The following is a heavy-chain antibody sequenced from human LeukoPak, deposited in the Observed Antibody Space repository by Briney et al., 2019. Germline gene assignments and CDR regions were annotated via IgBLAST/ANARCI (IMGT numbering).Heavy chain of an antibody. CDR1: GYTFTSYD. CDR2: MNPNSGNT. Sequence: GASVKVSCKASGYTFTSYDINWVRQATGQGLEWMGWMNPNSGNTGYAQKFQGRVTITRNTSISTAYMELSSLRSEDTAVYYCARGRWISTSWFDPWGQGTLVTVSS. J-gene: IGHJ5*02. CDR3: ARGRWISTSWFDP. V-gene: IGHV1-8*01. D-gene: IGHD5-12*01.